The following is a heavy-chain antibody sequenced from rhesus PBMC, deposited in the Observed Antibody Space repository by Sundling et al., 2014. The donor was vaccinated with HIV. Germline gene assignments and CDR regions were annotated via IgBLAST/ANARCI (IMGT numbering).Heavy chain of an antibody. J-gene: IGHJ4*01. Sequence: QVTLKESGPALVKPTQTLTLTCTFSGFSLTTSYMGVGWIRQPPGKALEWLANIYWDDDKDYNTALRTRLTISKDTSKNQVLLIMTNMDPVDTATYYCAREPYDYWGQGVLSPSPQ. CDR3: AREPYDY. CDR1: GFSLTTSYMG. CDR2: IYWDDDK. V-gene: IGHV2S1*01.